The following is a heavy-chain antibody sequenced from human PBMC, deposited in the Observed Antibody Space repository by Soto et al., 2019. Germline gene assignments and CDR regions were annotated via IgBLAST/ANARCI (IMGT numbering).Heavy chain of an antibody. CDR3: AKARSGYFDY. V-gene: IGHV3-23*01. J-gene: IGHJ4*02. CDR1: GFTFSSYA. CDR2: ISGSGGST. D-gene: IGHD3-3*01. Sequence: TGGSLRLSCAASGFTFSSYAMIWVRQAPGKGLEWVSAISGSGGSTYYADSVKGRFTISRDNSKNTLYLQMNSLRAEDTAVYYCAKARSGYFDYWGQGALVTVSS.